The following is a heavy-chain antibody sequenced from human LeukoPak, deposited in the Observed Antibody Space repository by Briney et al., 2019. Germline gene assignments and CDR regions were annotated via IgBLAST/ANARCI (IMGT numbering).Heavy chain of an antibody. CDR3: AFVGPSYDSSGYYLDY. CDR1: GGTFSSYA. J-gene: IGHJ4*02. D-gene: IGHD3-22*01. CDR2: IIPIFGTA. V-gene: IGHV1-69*13. Sequence: SVKVSCKASGGTFSSYAISWVRQAPGQGLEWMGGIIPIFGTANYAQKFQGRVAITADESTSTAYMELSSLRSEDTAVYYCAFVGPSYDSSGYYLDYWGQGTLVTVSS.